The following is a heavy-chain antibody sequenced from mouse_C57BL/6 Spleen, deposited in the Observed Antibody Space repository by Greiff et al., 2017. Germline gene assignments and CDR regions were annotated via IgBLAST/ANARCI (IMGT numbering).Heavy chain of an antibody. CDR1: GFTFSSYA. Sequence: EVKLVESGGGLVKPGGSLKLSCAASGFTFSSYAMSWVRQTPEKRLAWVATISDGGSYTYYPDNVKGRFTISRDNAKNNLYLQMSHLKSEDTAMYYCSRDYGSSYGGYFDYWGQGTTLTVSS. D-gene: IGHD1-1*01. V-gene: IGHV5-4*01. CDR3: SRDYGSSYGGYFDY. J-gene: IGHJ2*01. CDR2: ISDGGSYT.